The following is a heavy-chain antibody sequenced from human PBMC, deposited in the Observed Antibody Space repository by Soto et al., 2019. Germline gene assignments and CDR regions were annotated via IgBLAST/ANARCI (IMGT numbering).Heavy chain of an antibody. V-gene: IGHV4-59*01. J-gene: IGHJ5*02. CDR3: ARVGSSSWYRVGWFDP. D-gene: IGHD6-13*01. CDR1: GGSFSGYY. Sequence: SETLSLTCAVYGGSFSGYYWPWIRQPPGTGLEWIGYIYYSGSTNYNPSLKSRVTISVDTSKNQFSLKLSSVTAADTAVYYCARVGSSSWYRVGWFDPWGQGTLVTVS. CDR2: IYYSGST.